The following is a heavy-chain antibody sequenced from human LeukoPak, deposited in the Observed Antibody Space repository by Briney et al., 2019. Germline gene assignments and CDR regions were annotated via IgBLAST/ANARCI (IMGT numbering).Heavy chain of an antibody. V-gene: IGHV3-30*18. J-gene: IGHJ6*02. CDR1: GFTFSSYG. Sequence: PGRSLRLSCAASGFTFSSYGMHWVRQAPGKGLEWVAVISYDGSNKYYADSVKGLFTISRDNSKNTLYLQMNSLRAEDTAVYYCAKGIMDVWGQGTTVTVSS. CDR3: AKGIMDV. CDR2: ISYDGSNK.